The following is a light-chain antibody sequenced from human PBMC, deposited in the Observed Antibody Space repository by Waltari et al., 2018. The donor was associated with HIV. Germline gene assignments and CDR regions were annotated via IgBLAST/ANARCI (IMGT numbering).Light chain of an antibody. Sequence: SGSPGQSITISCTGTSSDVGSYNLVSWYQQHPGKAPKLMIYEVSKRPSGVSNRFSGSKSGNTASLTISGLQAEDEADYYCCSYAGSSTPVFGGGTKLTVL. CDR2: EVS. CDR1: SSDVGSYNL. J-gene: IGLJ2*01. CDR3: CSYAGSSTPV. V-gene: IGLV2-23*02.